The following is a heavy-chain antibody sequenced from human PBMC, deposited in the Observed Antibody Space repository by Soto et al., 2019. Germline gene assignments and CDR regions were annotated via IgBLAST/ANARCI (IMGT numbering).Heavy chain of an antibody. CDR3: ARDAYCDILTGYYRGSYYYYYMDV. CDR1: GYTFTSYY. V-gene: IGHV1-46*03. Sequence: ASVKVSCKASGYTFTSYYMHWVRQAPGQGLEWMGIINPSGGSTSYAQKFQGRVTMTRDTSTSTVYMELSSLRSEDTAVYYCARDAYCDILTGYYRGSYYYYYMDVWGKGTTVTVSS. J-gene: IGHJ6*03. D-gene: IGHD3-9*01. CDR2: INPSGGST.